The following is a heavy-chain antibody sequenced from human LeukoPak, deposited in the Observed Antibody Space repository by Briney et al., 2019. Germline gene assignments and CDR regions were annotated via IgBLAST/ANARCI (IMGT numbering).Heavy chain of an antibody. CDR3: AKGASGVFDY. J-gene: IGHJ4*02. CDR2: IHSDASNE. Sequence: GGSLRLSCAASGFTFNAYGMHWVRQAPGKGLEWVAFIHSDASNEYYPDSVKGRFTISRDNSKNTLYLQMNILRAEDTALYYCAKGASGVFDYRGQGTLVTVSS. V-gene: IGHV3-30*02. D-gene: IGHD2-8*01. CDR1: GFTFNAYG.